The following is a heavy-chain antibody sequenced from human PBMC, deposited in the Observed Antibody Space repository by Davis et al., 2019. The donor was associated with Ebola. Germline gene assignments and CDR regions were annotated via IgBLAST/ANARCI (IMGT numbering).Heavy chain of an antibody. D-gene: IGHD2-8*01. CDR2: ISSSSYI. Sequence: PGGSLRLSCAASGFTFSRYSMNWVRQAPGKGLEWVSSISSSSYIYYADSVKGRFTISRDNAKNSLYLQMNSLRAEDTAVYYCARDYLFSIGYCTNGVCYHQNYFDYWGQGTLVTVSS. J-gene: IGHJ4*02. V-gene: IGHV3-21*01. CDR1: GFTFSRYS. CDR3: ARDYLFSIGYCTNGVCYHQNYFDY.